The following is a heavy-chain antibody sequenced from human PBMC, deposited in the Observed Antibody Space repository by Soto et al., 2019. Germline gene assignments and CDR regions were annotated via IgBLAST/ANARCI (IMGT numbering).Heavy chain of an antibody. CDR1: GGTFSSYA. J-gene: IGHJ6*02. CDR2: IIPIFGTA. D-gene: IGHD5-12*01. V-gene: IGHV1-69*06. Sequence: QVQLVQSGAEVKKPGSSVKVSCKASGGTFSSYAISWVRQAPGQGLEWMGGIIPIFGTANYAQKFQGRVTITADKSTSTAYMELSSLRSEDTAVYYCARSQGDGYNYYSYGMDVWGQGTTVTVSS. CDR3: ARSQGDGYNYYSYGMDV.